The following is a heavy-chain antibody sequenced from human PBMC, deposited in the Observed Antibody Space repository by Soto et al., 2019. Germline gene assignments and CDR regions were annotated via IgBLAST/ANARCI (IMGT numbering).Heavy chain of an antibody. Sequence: GGSLRLSCAASGFTFSSYAMSWVRQAPGKGLEWVSAISGSGGSTYYADSVKGRFTISRDNSKNTLYLQRNSLRDEDTAVYYCAIQLETYYDFWSGYLDYWGQGTLVTVSS. D-gene: IGHD3-3*01. V-gene: IGHV3-23*01. CDR1: GFTFSSYA. CDR2: ISGSGGST. CDR3: AIQLETYYDFWSGYLDY. J-gene: IGHJ4*02.